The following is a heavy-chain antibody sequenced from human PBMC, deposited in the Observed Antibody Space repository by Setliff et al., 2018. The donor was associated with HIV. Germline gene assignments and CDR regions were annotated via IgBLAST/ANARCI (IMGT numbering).Heavy chain of an antibody. CDR3: ARAPRSPLRWRDNLLSSSSFFMDV. V-gene: IGHV5-51*01. CDR1: GYIFTDYW. D-gene: IGHD2-21*01. CDR2: IYPGDSDT. J-gene: IGHJ6*03. Sequence: GESLKISCEASGYIFTDYWIGWVRQMPGKGLVWMGIIYPGDSDTRYSPSFQGQVTFSADKSISAVYLQWDSLKASDSAIYYCARAPRSPLRWRDNLLSSSSFFMDVWGKGTTVTVSS.